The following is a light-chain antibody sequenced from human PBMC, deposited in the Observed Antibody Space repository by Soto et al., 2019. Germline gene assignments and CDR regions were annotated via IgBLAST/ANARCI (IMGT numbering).Light chain of an antibody. V-gene: IGKV3-11*01. CDR3: QQYNSYPWA. CDR2: GAS. J-gene: IGKJ1*01. Sequence: EVVLTQSPATLSLSPGERATLSCRASENVRTFVDWYQQKPGQAPRLLIYGASNRATGIPARFSGSGSGTDFTLTISDLEPEDFATYYCQQYNSYPWAFGQGTKVEIK. CDR1: ENVRTF.